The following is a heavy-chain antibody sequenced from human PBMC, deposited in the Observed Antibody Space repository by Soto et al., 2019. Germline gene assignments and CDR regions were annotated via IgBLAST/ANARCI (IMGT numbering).Heavy chain of an antibody. D-gene: IGHD5-12*01. J-gene: IGHJ5*02. V-gene: IGHV4-61*01. CDR1: GGSVSSGSYY. Sequence: SETLSLTCTVSGGSVSSGSYYWSWIRQPPGKGLEWIGYIYYSGSTNYNPSLKSRVTISVDTSKNQFSLKLSSVTAADTAVYYCARVPCGATGKVAWFYPWGQGTLVTVSS. CDR3: ARVPCGATGKVAWFYP. CDR2: IYYSGST.